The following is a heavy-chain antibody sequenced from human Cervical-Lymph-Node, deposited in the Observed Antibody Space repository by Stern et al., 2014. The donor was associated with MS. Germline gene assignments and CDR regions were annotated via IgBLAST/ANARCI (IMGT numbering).Heavy chain of an antibody. J-gene: IGHJ4*02. V-gene: IGHV5-51*01. CDR3: ATSTGYFLLEYYFDY. D-gene: IGHD6-19*01. CDR2: IYPGDSGT. CDR1: GYSFISSW. Sequence: EVQLVESGAEVKKPGESLKISCQGSGYSFISSWIGWVRQMPGKGLEWMAIIYPGDSGTRYNPSFQGQVTISADKSVSTAYLQWSSLKASDTAMYYCATSTGYFLLEYYFDYWGQGTLVTVSS.